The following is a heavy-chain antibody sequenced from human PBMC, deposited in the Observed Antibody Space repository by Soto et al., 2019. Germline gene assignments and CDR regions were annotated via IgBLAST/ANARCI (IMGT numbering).Heavy chain of an antibody. D-gene: IGHD3-10*01. CDR1: GFTFSSYG. CDR3: ASHLWFGELPNDY. V-gene: IGHV3-33*01. CDR2: IWYDGSNK. J-gene: IGHJ4*02. Sequence: GGSLRLSCAASGFTFSSYGKHWVRQAPGKGLEWVAVIWYDGSNKYYADSVKGRFTISRDNSKNTLYLQMNSLRAEDTAVYYCASHLWFGELPNDYWGQGTLVTVSS.